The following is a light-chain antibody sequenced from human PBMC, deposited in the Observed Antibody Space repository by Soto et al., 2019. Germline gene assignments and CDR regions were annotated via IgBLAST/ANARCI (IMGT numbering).Light chain of an antibody. CDR3: AAWDDSLNGPV. CDR1: NSNIGSYS. CDR2: SDD. J-gene: IGLJ2*01. Sequence: QSVLTQPPSASGIPGQRVTISCSGSNSNIGSYSVNWYRHLPGTAPKLLVFSDDQRPSGVPDRFSGSKSGPSASLAISGLQSEDEADYYCAAWDDSLNGPVFGGGTKLTVL. V-gene: IGLV1-44*01.